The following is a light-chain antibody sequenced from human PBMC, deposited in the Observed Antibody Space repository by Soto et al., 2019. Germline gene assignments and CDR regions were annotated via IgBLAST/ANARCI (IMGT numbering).Light chain of an antibody. CDR2: AAS. V-gene: IGKV1-39*01. Sequence: DIQMTQSPSSLSASVGDRVTITCRASQGISTYLSWYQLKPGKAARLLIYAASNLQRGVPSRFTGSGSGTDFTLTINNLQPDDFAVYYCQQCFSIPPTFGHGTKVETK. J-gene: IGKJ1*01. CDR3: QQCFSIPPT. CDR1: QGISTY.